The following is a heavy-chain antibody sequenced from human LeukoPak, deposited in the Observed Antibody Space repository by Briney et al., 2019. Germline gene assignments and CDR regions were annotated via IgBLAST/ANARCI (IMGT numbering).Heavy chain of an antibody. CDR3: ARGYIWGSYGFDY. CDR2: ISSSGSTI. CDR1: GFTFSSYE. V-gene: IGHV3-48*03. D-gene: IGHD3-16*01. J-gene: IGHJ4*02. Sequence: PGGSLRLSCAASGFTFSSYEMNWVRQAPGKGLECVSYISSSGSTIYYADSVKGRFTISRDNAKNSLYLQMNSLRAEDTAVYYCARGYIWGSYGFDYWGQGTLVTVSS.